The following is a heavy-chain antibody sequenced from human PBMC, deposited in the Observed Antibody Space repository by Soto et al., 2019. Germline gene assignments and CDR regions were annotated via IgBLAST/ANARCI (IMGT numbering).Heavy chain of an antibody. Sequence: QVQLQQWGAGLLKPSETLSLTCAVYGGSFSGYYWSWIRQPPGKGLEWIGEIKHSVSTNYNPSLKSRVTISVDTSKNQFSLMLSSVTAADTAVYYCARGGYPSIGYRTLGGAFDIWGKGTMVTVSS. V-gene: IGHV4-34*01. CDR1: GGSFSGYY. D-gene: IGHD2-15*01. CDR2: IKHSVST. J-gene: IGHJ3*02. CDR3: ARGGYPSIGYRTLGGAFDI.